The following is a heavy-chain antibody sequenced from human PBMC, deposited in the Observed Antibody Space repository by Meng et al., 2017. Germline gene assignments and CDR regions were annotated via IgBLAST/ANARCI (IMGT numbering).Heavy chain of an antibody. J-gene: IGHJ4*02. D-gene: IGHD2-15*01. CDR2: IYYSGSN. CDR1: GGSVSSGSYY. V-gene: IGHV4-61*01. Sequence: QLQESGPGLVTPSETLSLTCTVSGGSVSSGSYYWSWIRHPPGKGLEWIGYIYYSGSNNYNPSLKSRVTISVDTSKNQFSLKLSSVTAADTAVYYCARDCSGGSCYSIGVWGQGTLVTVSS. CDR3: ARDCSGGSCYSIGV.